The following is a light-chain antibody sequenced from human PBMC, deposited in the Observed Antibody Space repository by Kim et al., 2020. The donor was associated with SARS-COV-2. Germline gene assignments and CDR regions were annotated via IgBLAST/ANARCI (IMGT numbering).Light chain of an antibody. Sequence: VSPGDSATLSCRASQSVSSNLAWYQQKPGQAPRLLIYGATARATGVPARFSGSGAGSEFTLTISSLQSEDSAVYYCHQYSEWPRTFGQGTKVDIK. CDR3: HQYSEWPRT. V-gene: IGKV3-15*01. CDR1: QSVSSN. J-gene: IGKJ1*01. CDR2: GAT.